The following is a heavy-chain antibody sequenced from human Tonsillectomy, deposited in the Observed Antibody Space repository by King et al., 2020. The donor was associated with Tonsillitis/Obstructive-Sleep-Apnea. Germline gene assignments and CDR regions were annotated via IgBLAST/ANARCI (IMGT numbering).Heavy chain of an antibody. V-gene: IGHV4-39*01. CDR1: GGSISSSSYY. CDR3: ARTEYYYDSSGLAPDY. J-gene: IGHJ4*02. Sequence: QLQESGPGLVKPSETLSLTCTVSGGSISSSSYYWGWIRQPPGKGLEWIGSIYYSGSTYYNPSLKSRVTISVDTSKNQFSLKLSSVTAADTAVYYCARTEYYYDSSGLAPDYWGQGTLVTVSS. CDR2: IYYSGST. D-gene: IGHD3-22*01.